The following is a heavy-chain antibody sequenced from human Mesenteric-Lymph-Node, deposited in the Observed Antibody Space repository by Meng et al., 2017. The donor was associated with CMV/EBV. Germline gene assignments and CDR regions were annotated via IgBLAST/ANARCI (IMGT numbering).Heavy chain of an antibody. J-gene: IGHJ4*02. V-gene: IGHV4-34*01. Sequence: SETLSLTCAVYGGSFSGYYWSWIRQPPGKGLEWIGEINHSGSTNYNPSLKSRVTISVDTSKNQFSLKLSSVTAADTAVYYCARGTYYYDSSGYGPNTVEYYFDYWGQGTLVTVSS. CDR3: ARGTYYYDSSGYGPNTVEYYFDY. CDR1: GGSFSGYY. CDR2: INHSGST. D-gene: IGHD3-22*01.